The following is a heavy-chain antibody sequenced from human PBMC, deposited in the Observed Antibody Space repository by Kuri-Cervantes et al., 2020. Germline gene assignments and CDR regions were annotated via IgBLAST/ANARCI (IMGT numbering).Heavy chain of an antibody. CDR2: TNWDGTRS. V-gene: IGHV3-43D*04. J-gene: IGHJ4*02. CDR3: IKDGEAGTTRGLFDS. CDR1: GFTFGDYA. D-gene: IGHD1-1*01. Sequence: GGSLRLSCTASGFTFGDYAMHWVRHAPGQGLEWVSSTNWDGTRSAYADSVKGRFIISRDNNLQSLYLHMNSLRSEDTAFYYCIKDGEAGTTRGLFDSWGPGTLVTVSS.